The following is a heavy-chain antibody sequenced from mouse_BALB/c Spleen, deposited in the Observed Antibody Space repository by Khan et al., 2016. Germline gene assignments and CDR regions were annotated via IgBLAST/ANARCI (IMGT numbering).Heavy chain of an antibody. Sequence: VQLQQSGPELVKPGASVKISCKTSGYTFTDYTMHWVKQSHGKSLEWIGNFNPNSVGTNYNQKFKGKATLTVDKSSSTAYMELRSLTSEDSAVYYCARGWVPYWGQGTLVTVSA. CDR3: ARGWVPY. CDR2: FNPNSVGT. V-gene: IGHV1-18*01. J-gene: IGHJ3*01. CDR1: GYTFTDYT.